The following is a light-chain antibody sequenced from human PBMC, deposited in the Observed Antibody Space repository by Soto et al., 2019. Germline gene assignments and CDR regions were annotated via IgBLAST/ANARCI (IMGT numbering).Light chain of an antibody. CDR3: QQHGGSPSYT. J-gene: IGKJ2*01. Sequence: EIVLTQSPGTLSLSPGERATLSCRASQSVSNNYLAWYQQKPGQAPRLLIYGASSRATGITDRFSGSGSGTDFTLTISRLEPEDFAVYYCQQHGGSPSYTFGQGTKLEIQ. V-gene: IGKV3-20*01. CDR1: QSVSNNY. CDR2: GAS.